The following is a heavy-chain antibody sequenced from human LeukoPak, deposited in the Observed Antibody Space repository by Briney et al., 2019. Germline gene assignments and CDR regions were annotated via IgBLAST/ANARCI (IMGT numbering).Heavy chain of an antibody. CDR2: IIPILGIA. Sequence: SVKVSCKASGGTFSSYTISWVRQAPGQGLEWMGRIIPILGIANYAQKFQGRATITADKSTSTAYMELSSLRSEDTAVYYCASIVGATTGDYWGQGTLVTVSS. V-gene: IGHV1-69*02. J-gene: IGHJ4*02. CDR3: ASIVGATTGDY. D-gene: IGHD1-26*01. CDR1: GGTFSSYT.